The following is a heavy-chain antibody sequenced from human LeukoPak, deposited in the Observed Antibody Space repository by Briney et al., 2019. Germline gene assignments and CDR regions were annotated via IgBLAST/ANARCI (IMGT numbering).Heavy chain of an antibody. CDR2: IYSGGNT. Sequence: PGGSLRLSCAASGFSVSSNHMSWVRQAPGKGLEWVSVIYSGGNTYYADSAKGRFTISRDNSKNTLYLQMNSLRAEDTAVYYCATYSSSWYPDYFWGQGTLVTVSS. D-gene: IGHD6-13*01. CDR1: GFSVSSNH. CDR3: ATYSSSWYPDYF. J-gene: IGHJ4*02. V-gene: IGHV3-66*01.